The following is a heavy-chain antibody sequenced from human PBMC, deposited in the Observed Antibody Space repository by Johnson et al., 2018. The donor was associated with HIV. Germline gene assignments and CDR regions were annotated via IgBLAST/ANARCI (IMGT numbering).Heavy chain of an antibody. Sequence: MLLVESGGGVVRPGGSLRLSCAASGFTFDDYGMSWVRQAPGKGLEWVPGINWSGGSTGYADSMKGRFTISRDNARNSLSLQMNSLRAEDTALYFCARGKGAAVGLDAFDIWGQGIRVTVSS. J-gene: IGHJ3*02. V-gene: IGHV3-20*04. D-gene: IGHD6-13*01. CDR2: INWSGGST. CDR1: GFTFDDYG. CDR3: ARGKGAAVGLDAFDI.